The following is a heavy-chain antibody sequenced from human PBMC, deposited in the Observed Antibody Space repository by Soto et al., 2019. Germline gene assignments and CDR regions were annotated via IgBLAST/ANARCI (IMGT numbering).Heavy chain of an antibody. CDR1: GGSISSSNW. D-gene: IGHD3-22*01. CDR3: ARVGIVVANARGGIVN. CDR2: IYHSGST. V-gene: IGHV4-4*02. J-gene: IGHJ4*02. Sequence: QVQLQESGPGLVKPSGTLSLTCAVSGGSISSSNWWSWVRQPPGKGLEWIGEIYHSGSTNYNPSLTSRVTISVDKSKNQCSLKLSSVPAADTAVYYCARVGIVVANARGGIVNWGQGTLVTVSS.